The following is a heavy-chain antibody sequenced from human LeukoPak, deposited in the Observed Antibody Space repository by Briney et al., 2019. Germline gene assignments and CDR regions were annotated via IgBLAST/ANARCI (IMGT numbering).Heavy chain of an antibody. CDR2: INPNSGGT. J-gene: IGHJ4*02. D-gene: IGHD3-10*01. CDR3: ARVERSGSYPFDY. Sequence: ASVKVSCKASGGTFSSYAISWVRQAPGQGLEWMGWINPNSGGTNYAQKFQGRVTMTRDTSISTAYMELSRLRSDDTAVYYCARVERSGSYPFDYWGQGTLVTVSS. CDR1: GGTFSSYA. V-gene: IGHV1-2*02.